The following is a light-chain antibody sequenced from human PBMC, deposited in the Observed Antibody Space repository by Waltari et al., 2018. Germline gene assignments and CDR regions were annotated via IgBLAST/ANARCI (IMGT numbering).Light chain of an antibody. CDR2: EAS. Sequence: DIQMTQSPSTLSASVGDRVTITCRARQSIGPWLAWYQQKPGKAPSLLIYEASRLQSGVPSRFSGSQSGTEFVLTISSLQSEDSAVYYCQQYNNWPYTFGQGTKLEIK. CDR1: QSIGPW. J-gene: IGKJ2*01. V-gene: IGKV1-5*01. CDR3: QQYNNWPYT.